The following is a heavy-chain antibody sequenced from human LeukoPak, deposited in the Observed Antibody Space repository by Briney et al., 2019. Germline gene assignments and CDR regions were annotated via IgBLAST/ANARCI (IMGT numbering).Heavy chain of an antibody. J-gene: IGHJ4*02. CDR2: IKQDGGEE. D-gene: IGHD4-17*01. Sequence: GGSLGLSCAASGFTFSSYAMHWVRQAPGKGLEWVANIKQDGGEEHYVDSVKGRFTISRDNAKNSLYLQMNSLRAEDTAVYYCARDKSADYGDSYFDSWGQGILVTVSS. CDR3: ARDKSADYGDSYFDS. CDR1: GFTFSSYA. V-gene: IGHV3-7*01.